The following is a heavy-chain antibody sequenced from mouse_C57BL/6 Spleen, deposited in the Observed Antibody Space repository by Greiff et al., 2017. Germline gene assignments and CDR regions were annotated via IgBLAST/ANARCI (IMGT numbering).Heavy chain of an antibody. V-gene: IGHV5-17*01. CDR1: GFTFSDYG. CDR3: ARWGNHYYAMDY. D-gene: IGHD2-1*01. CDR2: ISSGSSTI. J-gene: IGHJ4*01. Sequence: EVKLMKSGGGLVKPGGSLKLSCAASGFTFSDYGMHWVRQAPEKGLEWVAYISSGSSTIYYADTVKGRFTISRDNAKNTLFLQMTSLRSEDTAMYYCARWGNHYYAMDYWGQGTSVTVSS.